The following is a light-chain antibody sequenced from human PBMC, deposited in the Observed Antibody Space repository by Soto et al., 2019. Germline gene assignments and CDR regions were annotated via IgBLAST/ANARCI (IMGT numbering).Light chain of an antibody. CDR3: QQLYSSPLT. CDR1: QDISSY. J-gene: IGKJ4*01. V-gene: IGKV1-9*01. Sequence: DIQLTQSPSFLSASIGDRVSITCRASQDISSYLAWYQRKPGKAPKLLIHGASTLQSGVPSSFSGSGSGTEFTLTISSLQPEDFATYYCQQLYSSPLTFGGGTKVEIK. CDR2: GAS.